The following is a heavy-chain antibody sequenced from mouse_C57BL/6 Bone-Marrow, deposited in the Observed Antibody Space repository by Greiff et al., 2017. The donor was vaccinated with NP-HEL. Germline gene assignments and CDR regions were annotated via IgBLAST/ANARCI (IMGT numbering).Heavy chain of an antibody. CDR2: ISNGGGST. CDR3: ARHEGYDYVALDY. D-gene: IGHD2-4*01. J-gene: IGHJ2*01. CDR1: GFTFSDYY. V-gene: IGHV5-12*01. Sequence: EVQLVESGGGLVQPGGSLKLSCAASGFTFSDYYMYWVRQTPEKRLEWVAYISNGGGSTYYPDTVKGRFTISRDNAKNTLYLQMSRLKSEDTAMYYCARHEGYDYVALDYWGQGTTLTVSS.